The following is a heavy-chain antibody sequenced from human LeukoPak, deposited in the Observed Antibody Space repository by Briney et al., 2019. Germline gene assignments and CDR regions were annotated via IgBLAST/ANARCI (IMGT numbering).Heavy chain of an antibody. Sequence: GGFLRLSRAASGFTFSSYGMHWVRQAPGKGLEWVAVIWYDGSNKYYADSVKGRFTISRDNSKNTLYLQMNSLRAEDTAVYYCAKDSPYLGELSSFDYWGQGTLVTVSS. V-gene: IGHV3-33*06. CDR3: AKDSPYLGELSSFDY. J-gene: IGHJ4*02. CDR1: GFTFSSYG. D-gene: IGHD3-16*02. CDR2: IWYDGSNK.